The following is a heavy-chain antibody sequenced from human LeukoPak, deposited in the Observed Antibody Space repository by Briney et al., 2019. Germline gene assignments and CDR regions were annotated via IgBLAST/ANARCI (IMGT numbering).Heavy chain of an antibody. CDR1: GGSISSYY. CDR2: IYYSGST. D-gene: IGHD1-1*01. J-gene: IGHJ4*02. CDR3: ARYTERGFDY. V-gene: IGHV4-59*08. Sequence: ASETLSLTCTVSGGSISSYYWSWIRQPPGKGLEWIGYIYYSGSTNYNPSLKSRVTISVDTSKNQFSLKLSSVTAADTAVYYCARYTERGFDYWGQGTLVTVSS.